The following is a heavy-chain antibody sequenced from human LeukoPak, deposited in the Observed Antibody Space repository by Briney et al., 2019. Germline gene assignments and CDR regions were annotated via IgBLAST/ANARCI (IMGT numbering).Heavy chain of an antibody. D-gene: IGHD3-16*01. J-gene: IGHJ4*02. Sequence: GGSLRLSCAASGFTFSSYAMSWVRQAPGKGLEWVPAISGSGGSTYYADSVKGRFTISRDNSKNTPYLQMNSLRAEDTAVYYCASYVWLRFNYWGQGALVTVSS. CDR1: GFTFSSYA. CDR2: ISGSGGST. V-gene: IGHV3-23*01. CDR3: ASYVWLRFNY.